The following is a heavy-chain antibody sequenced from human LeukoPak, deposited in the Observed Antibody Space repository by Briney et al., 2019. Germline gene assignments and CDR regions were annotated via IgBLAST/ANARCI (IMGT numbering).Heavy chain of an antibody. D-gene: IGHD3-3*01. CDR1: EFTFINYG. J-gene: IGHJ5*02. Sequence: GGSLRLSCVASEFTFINYGMNWVRQAPGKGLEWVSYISGSSSSIYYADSVKGRFAISRDNAKNSLYLQMNGLRVEDTAIYYCARVYYASWSGQPLSQHWLDPWGQGTLVTVSS. V-gene: IGHV3-48*04. CDR3: ARVYYASWSGQPLSQHWLDP. CDR2: ISGSSSSI.